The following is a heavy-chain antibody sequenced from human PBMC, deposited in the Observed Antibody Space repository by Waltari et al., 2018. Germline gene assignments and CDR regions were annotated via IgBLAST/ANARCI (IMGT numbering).Heavy chain of an antibody. V-gene: IGHV3-74*01. CDR1: QFPLSTYW. CDR3: ARASGTYYDAFDV. Sequence: EVQLVESGGGLVQPGGSLRLSCAASQFPLSTYWMHWVRQAPGKGLVWVSHINNDGSTTNYADSVQGRFIISRDNAKNTLYLQMNSLRAEDTAVYYCARASGTYYDAFDVWGQGTMVTVSS. D-gene: IGHD1-26*01. J-gene: IGHJ3*01. CDR2: INNDGSTT.